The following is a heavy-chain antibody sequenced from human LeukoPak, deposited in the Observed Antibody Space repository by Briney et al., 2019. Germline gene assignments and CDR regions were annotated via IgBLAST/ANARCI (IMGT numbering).Heavy chain of an antibody. J-gene: IGHJ3*02. Sequence: GGSLRLSCAASGFTFSSYAMSWVREAPGKGLEWVSAISGSGGSTSYAQKFQGRVTMTRDMSTSTVYMELSSLRSEDTAVYYCARVEAYYDSSGYYPNDAFDIWGQGTMVTVSS. V-gene: IGHV3-23*01. D-gene: IGHD3-22*01. CDR3: ARVEAYYDSSGYYPNDAFDI. CDR2: ISGSGGST. CDR1: GFTFSSYA.